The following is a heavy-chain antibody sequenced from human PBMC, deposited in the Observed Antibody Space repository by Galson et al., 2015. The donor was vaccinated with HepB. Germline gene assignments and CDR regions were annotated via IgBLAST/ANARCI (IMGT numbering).Heavy chain of an antibody. J-gene: IGHJ4*02. D-gene: IGHD5-12*01. CDR3: ARHPGRGSVGYAFDL. Sequence: LSLTCSVSHGSINNYYWSWIRQSPGNRLEWIGYIYYNGDTTYNPSLGYRVGMSVDTSINQVSLWLTSVTAADTAVYHCARHPGRGSVGYAFDLWGQGTLVTVSA. V-gene: IGHV4-59*08. CDR2: IYYNGDT. CDR1: HGSINNYY.